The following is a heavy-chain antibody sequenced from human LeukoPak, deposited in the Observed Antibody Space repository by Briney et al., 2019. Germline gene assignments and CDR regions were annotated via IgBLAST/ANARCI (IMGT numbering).Heavy chain of an antibody. D-gene: IGHD2-21*02. CDR2: INHSGST. V-gene: IGHV4-34*03. CDR3: QVVTAIDDY. J-gene: IGHJ4*02. Sequence: SETLSLTCAVYGGSFSGYYWSWIRQPPGKGLEWIGEINHSGSTNYNPSLKSRVTISVDTSKNQFSLKLSSVTAADTAVYYCQVVTAIDDYWGQETLVTVSS. CDR1: GGSFSGYY.